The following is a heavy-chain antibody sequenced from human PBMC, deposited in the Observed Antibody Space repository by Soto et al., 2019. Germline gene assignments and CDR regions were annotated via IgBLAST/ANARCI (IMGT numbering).Heavy chain of an antibody. CDR1: GFPFSFYG. CDR2: IVSDGSAI. D-gene: IGHD3-3*02. J-gene: IGHJ3*02. V-gene: IGHV3-33*01. CDR3: ARDDAFDNENGFDM. Sequence: GGSLSLSCAVSGFPFSFYGFHWVRQSPGKGLEWLGVIVSDGSAIYHADSLEGRFFISRDNSKDTLYPQMNSLRVEDTAVYYCARDDAFDNENGFDMWGQGTMVTVSS.